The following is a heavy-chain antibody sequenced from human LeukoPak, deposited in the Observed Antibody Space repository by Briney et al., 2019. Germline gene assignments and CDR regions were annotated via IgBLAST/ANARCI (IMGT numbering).Heavy chain of an antibody. CDR1: GFTFDDYA. D-gene: IGHD4-17*01. CDR2: ISWNSGSI. Sequence: PGRSLRLSCAASGFTFDDYAMHWVRQAPGKGLEWVSGISWNSGSIGYADSVKGRFTISRDNAKNSLYLQMNSLRAEDTALYYCAKGATTVTTPPFDYWGQGTLVTVSS. CDR3: AKGATTVTTPPFDY. J-gene: IGHJ4*02. V-gene: IGHV3-9*01.